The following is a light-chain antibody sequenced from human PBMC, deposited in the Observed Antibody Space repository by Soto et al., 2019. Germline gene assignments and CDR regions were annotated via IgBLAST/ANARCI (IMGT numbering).Light chain of an antibody. CDR3: QQYGSSPPMYT. Sequence: EIVLTQSPGTLSLSPGERATLSCRASQSVSSSYLAWYQQKPGQAPRLLIYSASSRATGIPDRFSGSGSGTDFTLTISRLEPEDFAVYYCQQYGSSPPMYTFGQGIKLEIK. CDR1: QSVSSSY. V-gene: IGKV3-20*01. J-gene: IGKJ2*01. CDR2: SAS.